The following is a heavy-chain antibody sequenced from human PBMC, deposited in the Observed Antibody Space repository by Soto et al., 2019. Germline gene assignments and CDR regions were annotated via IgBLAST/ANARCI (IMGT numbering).Heavy chain of an antibody. CDR2: SSGGGGST. CDR3: AKDPPPYYDNGGYYILQMDV. V-gene: IGHV3-23*04. CDR1: GFTFSSYA. D-gene: IGHD3-22*01. Sequence: EVRLVDSGGGLVQPGGSLRLSCAASGFTFSSYAMTWVRQAPGKGLEWVSASSGGGGSTYYADSVKGRFTISRDNSKNTLYLQMNSLRAEDTAVYYCAKDPPPYYDNGGYYILQMDVWGQGTTVTVSS. J-gene: IGHJ6*02.